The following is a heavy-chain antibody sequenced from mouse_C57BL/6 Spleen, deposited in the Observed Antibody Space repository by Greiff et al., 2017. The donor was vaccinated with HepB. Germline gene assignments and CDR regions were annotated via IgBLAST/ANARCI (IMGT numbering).Heavy chain of an antibody. CDR3: AKDYDYDGGWFAY. J-gene: IGHJ3*01. V-gene: IGHV1-85*01. CDR1: GYTFTSYD. D-gene: IGHD2-4*01. Sequence: QVQLQQSGPELVKPGASVKLSCKASGYTFTSYDINWVKQRPGQGLEWIGWIYPRDGSTKYNEKFKGKATLTVDTSSSTAYMELHSLTSEDSAVYFCAKDYDYDGGWFAYWGQGTLVTVSA. CDR2: IYPRDGST.